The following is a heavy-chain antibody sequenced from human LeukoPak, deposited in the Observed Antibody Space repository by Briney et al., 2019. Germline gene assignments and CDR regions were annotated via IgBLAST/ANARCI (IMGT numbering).Heavy chain of an antibody. Sequence: GSLRLSCAASGFTFSSYSMNWVRQAPGKGLEWVSSISSSSSYIYYADSVKGRFTISRDNAKNSLYLQMNSLRAEDTAVYYCARGDVDIVLMVYHYGMDVWGQGTTVTVSS. CDR1: GFTFSSYS. D-gene: IGHD2-8*01. J-gene: IGHJ6*02. V-gene: IGHV3-21*01. CDR2: ISSSSSYI. CDR3: ARGDVDIVLMVYHYGMDV.